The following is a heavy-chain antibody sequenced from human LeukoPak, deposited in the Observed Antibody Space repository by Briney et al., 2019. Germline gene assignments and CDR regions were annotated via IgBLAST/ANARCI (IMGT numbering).Heavy chain of an antibody. Sequence: GASVKVSCKASGYTFTSYYMHWVRQAPGQGLEWMGWINPNSGGTNYAQKFQGRVTMTRDTSISTAYMELSRLRSDDTAVYYCARELIYGSGRQAYYMDVWGKGTTVTISS. CDR2: INPNSGGT. CDR3: ARELIYGSGRQAYYMDV. V-gene: IGHV1-2*02. J-gene: IGHJ6*03. D-gene: IGHD3-10*01. CDR1: GYTFTSYY.